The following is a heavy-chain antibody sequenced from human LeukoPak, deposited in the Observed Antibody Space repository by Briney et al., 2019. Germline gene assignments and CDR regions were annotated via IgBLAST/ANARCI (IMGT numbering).Heavy chain of an antibody. CDR1: GLAFSSSW. D-gene: IGHD2-2*01. CDR3: ARRAPGYCITTSCPDTYYYYYYMDV. J-gene: IGHJ6*03. Sequence: PGGSLRLSCAASGLAFSSSWMSWVRQAPGKGLEWVANIKQDGSETYYVDSLKGRFTVSRDNAKNSVYLQMNNLRAEDTAVYYCARRAPGYCITTSCPDTYYYYYYMDVWGKGTTVTVSS. V-gene: IGHV3-7*01. CDR2: IKQDGSET.